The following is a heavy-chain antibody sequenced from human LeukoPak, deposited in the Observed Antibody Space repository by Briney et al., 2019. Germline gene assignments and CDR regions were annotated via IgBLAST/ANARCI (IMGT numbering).Heavy chain of an antibody. V-gene: IGHV4-31*03. CDR3: ARDQVTMVRGVIGNYYYYYYMDV. D-gene: IGHD3-10*01. CDR2: IYYSGST. Sequence: SETLSLTCTVSGGSISSGGYYWSWIRQHPGKGLEWIGYIYYSGSTYYNLSLKSRVTISVDTSKNQFSLKLSSVTAADTAVYYCARDQVTMVRGVIGNYYYYYYMDVWGKGTTVTVSS. CDR1: GGSISSGGYY. J-gene: IGHJ6*03.